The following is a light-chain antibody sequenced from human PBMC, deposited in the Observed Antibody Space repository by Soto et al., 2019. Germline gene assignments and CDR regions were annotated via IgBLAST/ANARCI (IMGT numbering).Light chain of an antibody. CDR1: QSIGTY. V-gene: IGKV1-39*01. CDR3: QQSYSTVSWT. CDR2: AAS. Sequence: DIQMTQSPSSLSASVGDRVTITCRASQSIGTYLNWYQQKLGKAPKLLIYAASTLQSGVPPRFGGSGSGTEFILTIYSLEPEDFATYYCQQSYSTVSWTFGQGTKVEIK. J-gene: IGKJ1*01.